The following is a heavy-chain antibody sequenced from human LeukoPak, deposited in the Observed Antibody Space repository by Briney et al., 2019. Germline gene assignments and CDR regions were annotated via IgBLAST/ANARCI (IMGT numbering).Heavy chain of an antibody. D-gene: IGHD3-22*01. V-gene: IGHV3-23*01. CDR2: ISGSGGST. CDR1: GFTFSSYA. Sequence: GGSLRLSCAASGFTFSSYAMSWVRQAPGKGLEWVSAISGSGGSTYYADSVKGRFTISRDNSKNTLYLQMNSLRAGDTAVYYCAKALYYDTDYYYMDVWGKGTTVTVSS. J-gene: IGHJ6*03. CDR3: AKALYYDTDYYYMDV.